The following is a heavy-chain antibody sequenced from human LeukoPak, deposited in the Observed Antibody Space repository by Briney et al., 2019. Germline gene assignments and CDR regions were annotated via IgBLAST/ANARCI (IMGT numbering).Heavy chain of an antibody. J-gene: IGHJ4*02. Sequence: SVKVSCKASGGTFSSYAISWVRQAPGQGLEWMGGIIPIFGTANYAQKFQGRVTITADESTSTAYMELSSLRSEDTAVYYCARLTALDCSGGSCYVYWGQGTLVTVSS. CDR3: ARLTALDCSGGSCYVY. CDR1: GGTFSSYA. V-gene: IGHV1-69*13. D-gene: IGHD2-15*01. CDR2: IIPIFGTA.